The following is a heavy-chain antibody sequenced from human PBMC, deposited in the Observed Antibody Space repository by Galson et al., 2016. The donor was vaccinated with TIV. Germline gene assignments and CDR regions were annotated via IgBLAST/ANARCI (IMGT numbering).Heavy chain of an antibody. D-gene: IGHD3-22*01. CDR1: GFSFTAYY. V-gene: IGHV3-11*04. CDR2: ISTGGSTT. J-gene: IGHJ6*02. CDR3: ARAATMRVADYYFGMDV. Sequence: SLRLSCAVSGFSFTAYYMNWIRQTPGKGLEWVSYISTGGSTTYYADFVKGRFSISRDNDKNTLYLQMNSLRADDTAIYYCARAATMRVADYYFGMDVWGQGTMVTVPS.